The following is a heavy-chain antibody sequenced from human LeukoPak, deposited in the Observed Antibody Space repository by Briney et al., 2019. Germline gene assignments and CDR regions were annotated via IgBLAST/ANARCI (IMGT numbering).Heavy chain of an antibody. CDR3: ARYYGSGRGYYGLDV. CDR1: GGTFSSYA. Sequence: ASVKVSCKASGGTFSSYAISWVRQAPGQGLEWMGGIIPIFGTANYAQKFQGRVTITADESTSTAYMELSSLRSEDTAVYYCARYYGSGRGYYGLDVWGQGTTVTVFS. CDR2: IIPIFGTA. J-gene: IGHJ6*02. V-gene: IGHV1-69*01. D-gene: IGHD3-10*01.